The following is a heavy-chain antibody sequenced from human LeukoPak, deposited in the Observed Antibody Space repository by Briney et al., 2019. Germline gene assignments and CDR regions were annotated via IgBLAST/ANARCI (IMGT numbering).Heavy chain of an antibody. CDR3: ARDFPRSGWYGDVDY. D-gene: IGHD6-19*01. CDR1: GYTFTGYY. V-gene: IGHV1-2*02. J-gene: IGHJ4*02. Sequence: ASVKVSCKASGYTFTGYYMHWVRQAPGQGLEWMGWINPNSGGTNYAQKFQGRVTMTRDTSISTAYMELSRLRSDDTAVYYCARDFPRSGWYGDVDYWGQGTLVTVSS. CDR2: INPNSGGT.